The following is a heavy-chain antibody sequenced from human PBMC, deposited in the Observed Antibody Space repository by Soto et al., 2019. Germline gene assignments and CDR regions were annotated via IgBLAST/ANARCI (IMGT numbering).Heavy chain of an antibody. CDR2: IYYLGST. CDR1: GGSMSEYF. V-gene: IGHV4-59*01. D-gene: IGHD3-10*01. CDR3: ARDGYDGSGSPYPAY. Sequence: SATLSLTCIVSGGSMSEYFWSWIRQSPGKGLEWIGYIYYLGSTDYNPSLKSRVTISVDTSKRQFSLRLTSVTAADTAVYYCARDGYDGSGSPYPAYWGPGTQVTVSS. J-gene: IGHJ4*02.